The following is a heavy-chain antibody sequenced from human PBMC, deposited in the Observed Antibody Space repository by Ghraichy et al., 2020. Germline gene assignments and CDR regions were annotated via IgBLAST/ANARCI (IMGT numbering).Heavy chain of an antibody. Sequence: SQTLSLTCDVSGRSISNDNWWSWLRQSPEKGKGLEWIGQIHHSRGTTYNPSLASRVTMSVDKARNQFSLHLNSVTAADTAVYYCTTNGYFSLDFWGQGVLVAVSS. J-gene: IGHJ4*02. CDR3: TTNGYFSLDF. V-gene: IGHV4-4*02. D-gene: IGHD3-22*01. CDR1: GRSISNDNW. CDR2: IHHSRGT.